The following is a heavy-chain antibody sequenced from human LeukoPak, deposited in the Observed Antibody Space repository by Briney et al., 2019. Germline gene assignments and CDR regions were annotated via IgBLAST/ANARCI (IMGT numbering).Heavy chain of an antibody. CDR3: ARDFPWLTSSTFDY. D-gene: IGHD2-2*01. J-gene: IGHJ4*02. CDR1: GYTFTSYA. Sequence: GASVKVSCKASGYTFTSYAVHWVRQAPGQRLEWMGWINAGNGDTKYSQKFQGRVTITRDTSASTAFLELSSLTSEDTAVYYCARDFPWLTSSTFDYWGQGTLVTVSS. V-gene: IGHV1-3*01. CDR2: INAGNGDT.